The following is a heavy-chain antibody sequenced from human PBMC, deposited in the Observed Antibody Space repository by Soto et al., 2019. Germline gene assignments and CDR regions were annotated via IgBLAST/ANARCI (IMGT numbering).Heavy chain of an antibody. CDR1: GYRFTNYW. Sequence: GESLKISCKVSGYRFTNYWIVWVRQMPGKGLEWMGIIFPGDSDTRYSPSFQGHVTISADKSVSTAYVQWSSLKASDTAMYYCARFGDYYDMGRKEYHYYGMDVWGQGTTVNVSS. CDR2: IFPGDSDT. J-gene: IGHJ6*02. CDR3: ARFGDYYDMGRKEYHYYGMDV. V-gene: IGHV5-51*01. D-gene: IGHD3-22*01.